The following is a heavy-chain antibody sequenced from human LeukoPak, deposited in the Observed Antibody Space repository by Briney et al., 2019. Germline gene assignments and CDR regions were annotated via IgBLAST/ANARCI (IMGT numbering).Heavy chain of an antibody. CDR1: GGSFSGYY. V-gene: IGHV4-34*01. D-gene: IGHD3-22*01. Sequence: SETLSLTCAVYGGSFSGYYWSWIRQAPGKGLEWIGEINHSGSTNYNPSLKSRVTISVDTSKNQFSLKLSSVTAADTAVYYCARPHDSSGYQQYYYYMDVWGKGTTVTVSS. CDR3: ARPHDSSGYQQYYYYMDV. J-gene: IGHJ6*03. CDR2: INHSGST.